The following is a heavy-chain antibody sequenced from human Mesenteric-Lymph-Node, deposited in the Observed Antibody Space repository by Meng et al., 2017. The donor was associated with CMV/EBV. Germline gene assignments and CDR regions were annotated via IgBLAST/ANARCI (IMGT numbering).Heavy chain of an antibody. J-gene: IGHJ3*02. CDR1: GFNFRDYA. V-gene: IGHV3-9*01. D-gene: IGHD3-3*01. CDR3: AKPLLFLSTFDM. CDR2: ISWDSSRI. Sequence: LSLTCVASGFNFRDYAMHWVRQTAGKGLEWVSSISWDSSRIAYADSVKGRFTISRDNARNSLYLQMNSLRPEDTALYYCAKPLLFLSTFDMWGQGTMVTVSS.